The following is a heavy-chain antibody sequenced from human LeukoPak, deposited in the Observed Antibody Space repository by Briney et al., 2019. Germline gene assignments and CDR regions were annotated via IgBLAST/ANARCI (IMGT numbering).Heavy chain of an antibody. CDR3: ARQEARNYYYEGLDY. V-gene: IGHV3-30*04. Sequence: PGGSLRLSCVASGFSFSGYAIHWVRQAPGKGLEWVALISYNGGRKDYADPVKGRFTIDRDNSKNTVYLQMNSLRPDDTAIYFCARQEARNYYYEGLDYWGQGNLVTVSS. CDR1: GFSFSGYA. J-gene: IGHJ4*02. D-gene: IGHD3-22*01. CDR2: ISYNGGRK.